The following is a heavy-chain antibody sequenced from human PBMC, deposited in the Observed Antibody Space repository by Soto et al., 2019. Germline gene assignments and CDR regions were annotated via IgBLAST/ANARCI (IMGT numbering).Heavy chain of an antibody. CDR2: ISGSGGST. J-gene: IGHJ3*02. Sequence: GGSLRLSCAASGFTFSSYAMSWVRQAPGKGLEWVSAISGSGGSTYYADSVKGRFTISRDNSKNTLYLQMNSLRAEDTAVYYCAKDSSFVVPAAIGHDAFDIWGQGTMVTVSS. V-gene: IGHV3-23*01. CDR1: GFTFSSYA. CDR3: AKDSSFVVPAAIGHDAFDI. D-gene: IGHD2-2*02.